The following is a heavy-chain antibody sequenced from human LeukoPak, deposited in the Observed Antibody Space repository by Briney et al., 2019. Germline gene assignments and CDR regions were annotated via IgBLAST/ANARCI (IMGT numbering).Heavy chain of an antibody. CDR2: IYPGDSDT. J-gene: IGHJ3*02. V-gene: IGHV5-51*01. CDR3: ARRGYCSGGSCYSNPFDM. Sequence: GESLKISCKGSGYSFTNYWIGWVRQMPGKGLEWMEIIYPGDSDTRYSPSFEGQVTISADKSISTAYLQWSSLKASDTAMYYCARRGYCSGGSCYSNPFDMWGQGTMVTVSS. D-gene: IGHD2-15*01. CDR1: GYSFTNYW.